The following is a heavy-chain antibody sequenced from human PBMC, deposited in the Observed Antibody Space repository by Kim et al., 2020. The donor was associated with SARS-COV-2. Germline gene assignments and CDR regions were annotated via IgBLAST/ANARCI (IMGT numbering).Heavy chain of an antibody. D-gene: IGHD6-19*01. CDR3: ARDLGIAVPYGMDV. Sequence: QGFTGRFVFSLDTSVSTAYLQISSLKAEDTAVYYCARDLGIAVPYGMDVWGQGTTVTVSS. J-gene: IGHJ6*02. V-gene: IGHV7-4-1*02.